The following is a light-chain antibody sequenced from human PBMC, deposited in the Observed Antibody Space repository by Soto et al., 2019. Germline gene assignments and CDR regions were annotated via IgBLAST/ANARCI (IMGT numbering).Light chain of an antibody. J-gene: IGKJ3*01. CDR3: QQYYSTPRT. CDR1: QSVLYRSNNKNY. CDR2: WAS. V-gene: IGKV4-1*01. Sequence: DIVMTQSPDSLAVSLGERGTINCKSSQSVLYRSNNKNYLAWYQQKPGQPPKLLIYWASTRESGVPDRFSGSGSGTDFTLTISSLQAEDVSVYYCQQYYSTPRTFGPGTKVDI.